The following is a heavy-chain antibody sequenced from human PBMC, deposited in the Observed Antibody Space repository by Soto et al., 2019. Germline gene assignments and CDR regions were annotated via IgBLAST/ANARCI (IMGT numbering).Heavy chain of an antibody. CDR1: GYTFTGYY. CDR3: ARDGGSYRVVFDY. V-gene: IGHV1-2*02. J-gene: IGHJ4*02. Sequence: ASVKVSCKASGYTFTGYYMHWVRQAPGQGLEWIGWINPNSGGTNYAQKFQGRVTMTRDTSISTAYMELSRLRSDDTAVYYCARDGGSYRVVFDYWGQGTLVTVSS. CDR2: INPNSGGT. D-gene: IGHD1-26*01.